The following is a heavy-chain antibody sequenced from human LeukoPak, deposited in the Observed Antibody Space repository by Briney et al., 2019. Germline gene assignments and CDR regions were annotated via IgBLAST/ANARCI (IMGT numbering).Heavy chain of an antibody. D-gene: IGHD3-16*02. CDR3: ARLYLGY. CDR2: INHSGST. CDR1: GGSFSGYY. Sequence: ASETLSLTCAVYGGSFSGYYWSWIRQPPGKGLEWIGEINHSGSTNYNPSLKSRVTISVDTSKNQFSLKLSSVTAADTAVYYCARLYLGYWGQGTLVTVSS. J-gene: IGHJ4*02. V-gene: IGHV4-34*01.